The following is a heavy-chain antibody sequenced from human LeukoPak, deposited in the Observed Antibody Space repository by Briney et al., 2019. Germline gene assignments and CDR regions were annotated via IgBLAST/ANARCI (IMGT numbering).Heavy chain of an antibody. V-gene: IGHV3-23*01. J-gene: IGHJ1*01. CDR1: GFTFSSYA. Sequence: GGSLRLSCAASGFTFSSYAMSWVRQAPGKGLEWVSAISGSGGSTYYADSVKGRFTISRDNSKNTLYLQMNSLRAEDTAVYYCAKREAQWPPRRAEYFQHWGQGTLVTVSS. D-gene: IGHD6-19*01. CDR2: ISGSGGST. CDR3: AKREAQWPPRRAEYFQH.